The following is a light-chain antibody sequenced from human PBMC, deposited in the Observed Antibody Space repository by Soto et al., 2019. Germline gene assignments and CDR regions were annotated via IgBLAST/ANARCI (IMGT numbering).Light chain of an antibody. V-gene: IGKV1-27*01. J-gene: IGKJ4*01. CDR2: SAW. Sequence: DIQMTQSPSSLSASVGDRVTITCRASQGISNDLAWYQQKPGKVPKLLIYSAWTLQSGVQSRFSGSGSGTDFTLSISRLQPDDVATYYCHKYNSAPQTFGGGTKVEIK. CDR3: HKYNSAPQT. CDR1: QGISND.